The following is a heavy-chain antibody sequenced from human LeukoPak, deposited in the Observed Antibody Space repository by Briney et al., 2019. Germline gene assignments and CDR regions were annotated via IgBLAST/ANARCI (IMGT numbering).Heavy chain of an antibody. CDR2: INHSGST. CDR3: AGDSKSTADAFDI. CDR1: GGSFSGYY. V-gene: IGHV4-34*01. J-gene: IGHJ3*02. Sequence: SETLSLTCAVYGGSFSGYYWSWIRQPPGKGLEWIGEINHSGSTNYNLSLKSRVTISVDTSKNQFSLKLSSVTAADTAVYYCAGDSKSTADAFDIWGQGTMVTVSS. D-gene: IGHD5/OR15-5a*01.